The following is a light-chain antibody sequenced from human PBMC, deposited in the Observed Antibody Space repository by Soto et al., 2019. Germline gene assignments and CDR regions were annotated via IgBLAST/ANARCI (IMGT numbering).Light chain of an antibody. J-gene: IGLJ2*01. Sequence: QPVLTQPPSASGTPGQRVNIACSGSSSNIGKNYVFWYQQLPGTAPKLLIYRSNQRPSGVPDRFSGSKSGTSASLAISGLRSEDEADYFCAAWDDSLSSPIFGGGTKVTVL. CDR3: AAWDDSLSSPI. CDR1: SSNIGKNY. CDR2: RSN. V-gene: IGLV1-47*01.